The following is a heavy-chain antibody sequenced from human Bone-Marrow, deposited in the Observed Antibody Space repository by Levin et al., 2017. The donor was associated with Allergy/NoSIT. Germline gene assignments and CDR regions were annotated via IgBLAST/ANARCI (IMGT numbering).Heavy chain of an antibody. J-gene: IGHJ4*02. Sequence: GGSLRLSCAASGFTFEDYGMSWVRRAPGKGLEWVSGINWEGGSIDYADSVKGRFTVSRDNTKNSLYLQMNSLGAEDTAMYYCARRSYSRSASLGYWGQGTLVTVSS. CDR3: ARRSYSRSASLGY. CDR1: GFTFEDYG. V-gene: IGHV3-20*04. D-gene: IGHD2-21*01. CDR2: INWEGGSI.